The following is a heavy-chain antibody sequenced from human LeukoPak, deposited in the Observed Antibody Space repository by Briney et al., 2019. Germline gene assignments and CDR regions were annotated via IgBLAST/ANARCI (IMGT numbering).Heavy chain of an antibody. V-gene: IGHV3-30*04. D-gene: IGHD3-10*01. Sequence: GGSLRLSCAASGFTFSSYAMHWVRQAPGKGLEWVAVISYDGSNKYYADSVKGRFTISRDNSKNTLYLQMNSLRAEDTAVYYCARDGGSDLDYWGQGTLVTVSS. CDR1: GFTFSSYA. J-gene: IGHJ4*02. CDR3: ARDGGSDLDY. CDR2: ISYDGSNK.